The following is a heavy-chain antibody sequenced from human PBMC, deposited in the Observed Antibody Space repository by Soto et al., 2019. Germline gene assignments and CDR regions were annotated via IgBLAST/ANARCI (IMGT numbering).Heavy chain of an antibody. J-gene: IGHJ4*02. V-gene: IGHV4-34*01. Sequence: SETLSLTCAVYGGSFSGYYWSWIRQPPGKGLEWIGEINHSGSTNYNPSLKSRVTISVDTSKNQFSLKLSSVTAADTAVYYCLRAPRGYSSYNHFGYWGQGTLVTVSS. D-gene: IGHD5-12*01. CDR1: GGSFSGYY. CDR3: LRAPRGYSSYNHFGY. CDR2: INHSGST.